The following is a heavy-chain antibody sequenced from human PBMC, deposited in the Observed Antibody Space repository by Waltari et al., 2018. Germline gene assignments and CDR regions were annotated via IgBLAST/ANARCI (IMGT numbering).Heavy chain of an antibody. CDR3: ARELIWPGELGPFDL. Sequence: EVQLVQSGTQVNKPGESLRISCKASGYSLSSYWIGWGRQMPGKGMEWMGIIFPRDSDTRYTPSSQGRVTISADKSTGTAYLQFSSLTASDTAMYFCARELIWPGELGPFDLWGQGTFVSVSS. J-gene: IGHJ3*01. D-gene: IGHD1-26*01. CDR1: GYSLSSYW. V-gene: IGHV5-51*01. CDR2: IFPRDSDT.